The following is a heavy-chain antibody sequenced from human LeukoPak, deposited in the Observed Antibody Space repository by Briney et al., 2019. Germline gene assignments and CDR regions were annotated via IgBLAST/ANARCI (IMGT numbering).Heavy chain of an antibody. D-gene: IGHD2/OR15-2a*01. CDR3: ARKNDFDI. Sequence: SETLSLTCTASGGSITSDHWNWIRQPPGKGLEWIGCIYYSGSTYYNPSLKSRVTISVDISKNQFSLRLTSVTAADTAVYYCARKNDFDIWGQGTLVTVSS. V-gene: IGHV4-59*01. CDR2: IYYSGST. CDR1: GGSITSDH. J-gene: IGHJ3*02.